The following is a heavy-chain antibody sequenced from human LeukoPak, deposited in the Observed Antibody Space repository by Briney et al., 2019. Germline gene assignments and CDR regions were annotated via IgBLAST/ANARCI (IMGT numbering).Heavy chain of an antibody. CDR1: GGSFSGYY. D-gene: IGHD5-24*01. CDR3: AGYYVEMATISY. J-gene: IGHJ4*02. V-gene: IGHV4-34*01. Sequence: SETLSLTCAVYGGSFSGYYWSWIRQPPGKGLEWIGEINHSGSTNYNPSLKSRVTISVDTSKNQFSLKLSSVTAADTAVYYCAGYYVEMATISYWGQGTLVTVSS. CDR2: INHSGST.